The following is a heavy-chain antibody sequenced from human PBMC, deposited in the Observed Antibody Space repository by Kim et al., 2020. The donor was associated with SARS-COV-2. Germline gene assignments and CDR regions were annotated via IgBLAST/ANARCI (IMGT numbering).Heavy chain of an antibody. CDR2: ISSSSSTI. V-gene: IGHV3-48*02. Sequence: GGSLRLSCAASGFTFSSYSMNWVRQAPGKGLEWVSYISSSSSTIYYADSVKGRFTISRDNAKNSLYLQMNSLRDEDTAVYYCAQEKGGSYRRNYYYGMDVWGQGTTVTVSS. J-gene: IGHJ6*02. CDR1: GFTFSSYS. CDR3: AQEKGGSYRRNYYYGMDV. D-gene: IGHD1-26*01.